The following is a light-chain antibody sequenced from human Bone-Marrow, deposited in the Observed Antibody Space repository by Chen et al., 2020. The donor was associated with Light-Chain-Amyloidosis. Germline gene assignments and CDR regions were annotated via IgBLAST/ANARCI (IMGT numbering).Light chain of an antibody. Sequence: NFMLTQPHSVSESPGKTVIISCTRSSGSIATNYVQWYQQRPGSSPTTVIYEDDQRPSGVPDRFSGSIDKSSNSAPLTISGPKTEEEADYFCQSYQGSSQGVFGGGTKLTVL. J-gene: IGLJ3*02. CDR1: SGSIATNY. CDR3: QSYQGSSQGV. V-gene: IGLV6-57*01. CDR2: EDD.